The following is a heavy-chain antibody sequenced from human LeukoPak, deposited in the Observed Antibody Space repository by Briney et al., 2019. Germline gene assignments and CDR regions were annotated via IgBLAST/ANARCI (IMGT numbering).Heavy chain of an antibody. CDR3: AKDSRDGSQPGVDY. V-gene: IGHV3-23*01. CDR1: GFTFSSYA. D-gene: IGHD5-24*01. CDR2: ISGSGGST. Sequence: GGSLRLSCAASGFTFSSYAMSWVRQAPGKGLEWVSAISGSGGSTYYADSVKGRFTISRDNSKNTLYLQMNSLRAEDTAVYYCAKDSRDGSQPGVDYWGQGTLVTVSS. J-gene: IGHJ4*02.